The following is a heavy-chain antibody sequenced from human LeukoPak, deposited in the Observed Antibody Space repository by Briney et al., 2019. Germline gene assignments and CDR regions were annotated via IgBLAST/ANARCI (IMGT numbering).Heavy chain of an antibody. J-gene: IGHJ4*02. V-gene: IGHV3-21*01. CDR1: GFAFSSSS. CDR2: ISSSTSYI. Sequence: GGSLRLSCAASGFAFSSSSMIWVRQAPGKGLEWVSSISSSTSYIYYADSVKGRFTISRDNAKNSLYLQMNSLSAEDTAVYYCVRDGKGWLQPFDYWGQGTLVTVSS. D-gene: IGHD5-24*01. CDR3: VRDGKGWLQPFDY.